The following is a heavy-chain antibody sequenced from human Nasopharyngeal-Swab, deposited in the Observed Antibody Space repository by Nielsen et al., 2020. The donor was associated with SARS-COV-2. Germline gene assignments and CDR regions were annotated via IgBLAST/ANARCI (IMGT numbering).Heavy chain of an antibody. Sequence: GESLKISCAASGFTVSSNYMSWVRQAPGKGLEWVSVIYSGGSTYYADSVKGRFTISRHNSKSTLYLQMNSLRAEDTAVYYCARGPYWYFDLWGRGTLVTVSS. V-gene: IGHV3-53*04. CDR2: IYSGGST. CDR1: GFTVSSNY. CDR3: ARGPYWYFDL. J-gene: IGHJ2*01.